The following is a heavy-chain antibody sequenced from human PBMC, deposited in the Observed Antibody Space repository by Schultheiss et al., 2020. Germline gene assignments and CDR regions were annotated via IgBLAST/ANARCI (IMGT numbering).Heavy chain of an antibody. Sequence: GGSLRLSCAASGFTFSSYAMHWVRQAPGKGLEWVAVISSDGSIRYYADSVKGRFTISRDNSKNTLYLQMNSLRAEDTAMYSCARERQGPRNTFDYWGQGTLVTVSS. CDR1: GFTFSSYA. J-gene: IGHJ4*02. CDR2: ISSDGSIR. CDR3: ARERQGPRNTFDY. V-gene: IGHV3-30-3*01.